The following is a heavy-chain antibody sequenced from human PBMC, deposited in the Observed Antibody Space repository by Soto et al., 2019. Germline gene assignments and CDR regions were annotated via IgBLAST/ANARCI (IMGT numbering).Heavy chain of an antibody. CDR1: GFTLSGRS. CDR2: IDNAGTDS. Sequence: EVQLVESGGGLVQPGGSLRLSCAASGFTLSGRSMHWVRQAPGKGLVWVSGIDNAGTDSTYADSVKGRFTSSRDNAKNMLYLQMNSLRVEDTAVYYCARGCFGPEVWGKGTTVTVSS. V-gene: IGHV3-74*01. CDR3: ARGCFGPEV. J-gene: IGHJ6*04. D-gene: IGHD3-10*01.